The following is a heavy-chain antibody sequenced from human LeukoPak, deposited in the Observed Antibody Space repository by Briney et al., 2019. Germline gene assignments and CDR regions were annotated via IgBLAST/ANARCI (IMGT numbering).Heavy chain of an antibody. Sequence: PGGSLRLSCAASGSGFSVSSTYMSWVRQAPGKGLEWVSVIYSGGSTYYADSVKGRFTISRDNSQNTLYLQMNSLRAEDTAVYYCARGVYYYYYMDVWGKGTTVTVSS. J-gene: IGHJ6*03. CDR3: ARGVYYYYYMDV. CDR1: GSGFSVSSTY. V-gene: IGHV3-53*01. CDR2: IYSGGST.